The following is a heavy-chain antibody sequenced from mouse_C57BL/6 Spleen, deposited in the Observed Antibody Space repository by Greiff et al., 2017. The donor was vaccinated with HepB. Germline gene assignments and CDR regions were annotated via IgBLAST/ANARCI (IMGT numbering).Heavy chain of an antibody. Sequence: EVQGVESGGGLVKPGGSLKLSCAASGFTFSSYAMSWVRQTPEKRLEWVATISDGGSYTYYPDNVKGRFTISRDNAKNNLYLQMSHLKSEDTAMYYCARDPRYDYYAMDYWGQGTSVTVSS. CDR2: ISDGGSYT. CDR3: ARDPRYDYYAMDY. J-gene: IGHJ4*01. CDR1: GFTFSSYA. V-gene: IGHV5-4*01.